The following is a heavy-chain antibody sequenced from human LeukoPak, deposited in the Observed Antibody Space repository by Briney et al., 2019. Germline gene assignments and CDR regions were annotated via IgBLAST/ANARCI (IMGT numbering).Heavy chain of an antibody. D-gene: IGHD6-19*01. CDR2: ISGSGGST. CDR1: GFTFSSYA. V-gene: IGHV3-23*01. J-gene: IGHJ4*02. Sequence: GGSLRVSRAASGFTFSSYAMSWVRQAPRKGLECVSAISGSGGSTYYTHSLKGRVTLSRDNSKNTLYLKMNSLRAEDTAVYYCAKDLGVAVADVFDYWGQGTLVTVSS. CDR3: AKDLGVAVADVFDY.